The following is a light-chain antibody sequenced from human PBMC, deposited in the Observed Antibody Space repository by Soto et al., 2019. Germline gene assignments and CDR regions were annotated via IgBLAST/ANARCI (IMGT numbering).Light chain of an antibody. CDR1: SGHSSYA. Sequence: QLVLTQSPSASASLGASVKLTCTLSSGHSSYAIAWHQQQPEKGPRYLMKLNSDGSHRKGDGIPDRFSGSSSGAEHYLTISSLQSEDEADYYCQTWGTGIGVFGGGTKHTVL. V-gene: IGLV4-69*01. CDR2: LNSDGSH. CDR3: QTWGTGIGV. J-gene: IGLJ2*01.